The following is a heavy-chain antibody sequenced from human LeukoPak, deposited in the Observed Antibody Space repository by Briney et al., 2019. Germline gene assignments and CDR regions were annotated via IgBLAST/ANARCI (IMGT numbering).Heavy chain of an antibody. CDR1: GFTFSTYW. J-gene: IGHJ5*02. Sequence: GSLRLSCAGSGFTFSTYWIHWVRQAPGQGLVWVSGFSGDKSHTAYADSVKGRFTISRDNAKNTLHLQMNSLRDEDTAVYYCATATFYATSGYFPSWGQGTLVTVSS. CDR3: ATATFYATSGYFPS. CDR2: FSGDKSHT. D-gene: IGHD3-22*01. V-gene: IGHV3-74*01.